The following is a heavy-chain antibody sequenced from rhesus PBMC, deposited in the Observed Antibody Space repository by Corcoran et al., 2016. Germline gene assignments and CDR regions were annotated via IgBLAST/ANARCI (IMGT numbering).Heavy chain of an antibody. CDR3: ARGYTVGTGLDY. CDR2: LTTSGST. J-gene: IGHJ4*01. Sequence: QVQLQESGPGLVKPSETLSLTCAVSGYSISSGYYWSWIRQPPGKGLGWIGYLTTSGSTSHTPSLKIRVTISSDTSKTQFSLKLSSVTAADTAVYYCARGYTVGTGLDYWGQGVLVTVSS. V-gene: IGHV4-122*02. D-gene: IGHD5-24*01. CDR1: GYSISSGYY.